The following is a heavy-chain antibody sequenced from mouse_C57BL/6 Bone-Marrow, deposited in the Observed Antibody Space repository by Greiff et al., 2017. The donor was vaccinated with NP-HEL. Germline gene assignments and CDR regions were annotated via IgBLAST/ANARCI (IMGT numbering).Heavy chain of an antibody. CDR2: INPYNGGT. D-gene: IGHD1-1*01. Sequence: EVQLQQSGPVLVKPGASVKMSCKASGYTFTDYYMNWVKQSHGKSLEWIGVINPYNGGTSYNQKFKGKATLTVYKSSSTAYMELNSLTSEDSAVYYCARADGRGYFDVWGTGTTVTVSA. CDR3: ARADGRGYFDV. V-gene: IGHV1-19*01. J-gene: IGHJ1*03. CDR1: GYTFTDYY.